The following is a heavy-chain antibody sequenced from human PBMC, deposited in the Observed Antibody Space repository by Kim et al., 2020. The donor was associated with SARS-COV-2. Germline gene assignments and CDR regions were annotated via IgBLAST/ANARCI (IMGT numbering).Heavy chain of an antibody. V-gene: IGHV3-23*01. CDR2: VSGGGDAT. J-gene: IGHJ3*01. Sequence: GGSLRLSCTTSGFPFSSFAMAWLRQRPGKAPEWVSGVSGGGDATHYADAVRGRFTISRDISRNTIHLQMTSLRVDDTAQYYCARCTLIRGVIMSGNAFD. D-gene: IGHD3-10*01. CDR3: ARCTLIRGVIMSGNAFD. CDR1: GFPFSSFA.